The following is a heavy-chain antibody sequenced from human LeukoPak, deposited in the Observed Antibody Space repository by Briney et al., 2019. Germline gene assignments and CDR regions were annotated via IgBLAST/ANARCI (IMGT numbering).Heavy chain of an antibody. CDR1: GFTFSNYW. J-gene: IGHJ1*01. Sequence: PGGSLRLSCAASGFTFSNYWMSWVRQAPGKGLEWVANIKQDGSEEYYVDSMKGRFTISRDNAKNSLYLQMNSLRAEDTAVYYCARLGYGYSSRWSNRGYFQHWGQGTLVTVSS. D-gene: IGHD6-13*01. CDR3: ARLGYGYSSRWSNRGYFQH. CDR2: IKQDGSEE. V-gene: IGHV3-7*01.